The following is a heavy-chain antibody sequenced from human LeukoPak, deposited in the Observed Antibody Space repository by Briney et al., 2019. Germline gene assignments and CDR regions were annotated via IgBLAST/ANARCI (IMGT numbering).Heavy chain of an antibody. Sequence: SVKVSCKASGGTFSSYTISWVRQAPGQGLEWMGRIIPILGITNYAQKFQGRVTITADKSTSTAYMELSSLRSEDTAVYYCARGPPYSGSSHFDYWGQGTLVTVSS. CDR1: GGTFSSYT. V-gene: IGHV1-69*02. CDR3: ARGPPYSGSSHFDY. CDR2: IIPILGIT. J-gene: IGHJ4*02. D-gene: IGHD1-26*01.